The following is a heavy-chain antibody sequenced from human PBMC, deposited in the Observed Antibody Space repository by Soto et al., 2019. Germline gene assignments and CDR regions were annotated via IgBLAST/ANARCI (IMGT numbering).Heavy chain of an antibody. Sequence: EVHLLESGGGLVQPGGSLRLSCAASGFTFSSHAMSWVRQAPGKGLEWVSSTIDSGGRSYHADSVRGRFTISRDNSKNTLYLQTNSLRADDTAIYYCAKDKMEQWLVGGYYDYWGQGALVTVSS. CDR1: GFTFSSHA. J-gene: IGHJ4*02. V-gene: IGHV3-23*01. D-gene: IGHD6-19*01. CDR2: TIDSGGRS. CDR3: AKDKMEQWLVGGYYDY.